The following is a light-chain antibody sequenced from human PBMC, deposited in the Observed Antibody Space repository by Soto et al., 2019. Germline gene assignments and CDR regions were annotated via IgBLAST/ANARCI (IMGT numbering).Light chain of an antibody. CDR3: SSYTSSSTLKGV. CDR2: EVS. J-gene: IGLJ2*01. CDR1: SSDVGGYNY. V-gene: IGLV2-14*01. Sequence: QSALTQPASVSGSPGQSITISCTGTSSDVGGYNYVSWYQQHPGKAPKLMIYEVSNRPSGVSNRFSGSKSGNTASLTISGLQAEDEADYYCSSYTSSSTLKGVFGGGTKFTVL.